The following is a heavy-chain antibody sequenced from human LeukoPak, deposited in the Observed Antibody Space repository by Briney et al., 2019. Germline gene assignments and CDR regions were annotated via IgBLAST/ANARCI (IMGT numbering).Heavy chain of an antibody. CDR1: GFTIGNHG. V-gene: IGHV3-30*18. Sequence: GGSLRLSCAVSGFTIGNHGMHWVRQAPGKGLEWVAMISHDGKSQYYVDSVKGRLTISRDNSYNTLYLQMNSLRAEDTAVYYCAKDTSAYSSGWTWDYWGQGTLVTVSS. CDR3: AKDTSAYSSGWTWDY. CDR2: ISHDGKSQ. J-gene: IGHJ4*02. D-gene: IGHD6-19*01.